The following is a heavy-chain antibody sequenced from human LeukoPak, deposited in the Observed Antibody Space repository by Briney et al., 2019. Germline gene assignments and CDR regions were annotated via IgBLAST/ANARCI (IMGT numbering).Heavy chain of an antibody. J-gene: IGHJ4*02. V-gene: IGHV4-34*01. CDR1: GGSFSDYY. CDR2: INHSGST. Sequence: SETLSLTCAVYGGSFSDYYWSWIRQPPGKGPEWIGEINHSGSTNYNPSLKSRVTISVDTSKNQFSLKLSSVTAADTAVYYCARGHCSSTSCYLGGRSYFDYWGQGTLVTVSS. CDR3: ARGHCSSTSCYLGGRSYFDY. D-gene: IGHD2-2*01.